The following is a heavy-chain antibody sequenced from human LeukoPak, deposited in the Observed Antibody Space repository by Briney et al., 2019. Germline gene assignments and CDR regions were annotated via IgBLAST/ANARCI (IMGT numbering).Heavy chain of an antibody. CDR1: GFTFSDYY. V-gene: IGHV3-11*06. CDR3: ARDLGSGSYSFYYYYGMDV. J-gene: IGHJ6*04. Sequence: GGSLRLSCAASGFTFSDYYMSWIRQAPGKALEWVSYISSSSSYTNYADSVKGRFTISRDNAKNSLYLQMNSLRAEDTAVYYCARDLGSGSYSFYYYYGMDVWGKGTTVTVSS. CDR2: ISSSSSYT. D-gene: IGHD3-10*01.